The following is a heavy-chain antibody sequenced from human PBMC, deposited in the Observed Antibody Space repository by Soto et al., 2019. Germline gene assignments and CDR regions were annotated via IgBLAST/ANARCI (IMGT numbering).Heavy chain of an antibody. D-gene: IGHD3-10*01. CDR1: GGSINSCW. CDR3: ARDIGSYAYGEGY. J-gene: IGHJ4*02. V-gene: IGHV4-4*07. Sequence: SGTLSLTCSVSGGSINSCWWSWIRQPAGKGLEWIGRVYSSGTTDYNPSLNSRATLSVETSKNQFSLKLSSVTAADTAVYYCARDIGSYAYGEGYWGQG. CDR2: VYSSGTT.